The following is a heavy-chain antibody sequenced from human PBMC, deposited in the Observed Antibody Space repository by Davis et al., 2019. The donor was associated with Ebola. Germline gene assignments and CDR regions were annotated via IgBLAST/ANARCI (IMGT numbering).Heavy chain of an antibody. Sequence: GESLKISCAAFGFTFSTYSMNWVRQAPGKGLEWVAYIGSSGTVIYYADAVKGRFTISRDNVDNSVFLQMNGLRDEDTAVYYCVREVYSLTHWFDPWGQGTVVIVSS. D-gene: IGHD2-8*01. V-gene: IGHV3-48*02. J-gene: IGHJ5*02. CDR3: VREVYSLTHWFDP. CDR2: IGSSGTVI. CDR1: GFTFSTYS.